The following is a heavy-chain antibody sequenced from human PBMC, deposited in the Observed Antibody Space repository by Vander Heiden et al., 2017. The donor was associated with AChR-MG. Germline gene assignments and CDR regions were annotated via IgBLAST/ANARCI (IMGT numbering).Heavy chain of an antibody. CDR1: GGSLSGSD. J-gene: IGHJ5*02. CDR2: INHSGST. Sequence: QVQLQQWGAGLLKPSETLSLTCAAYGGSLSGSDRGWIRQPPGKGLEWIGEINHSGSTNYNPSLKGRVTISVDTSKNQFSLKLSSVTAADTAVYYCARGLLRYFDWSPKVWFDPWGQGTLVTVSS. CDR3: ARGLLRYFDWSPKVWFDP. D-gene: IGHD3-9*01. V-gene: IGHV4-34*01.